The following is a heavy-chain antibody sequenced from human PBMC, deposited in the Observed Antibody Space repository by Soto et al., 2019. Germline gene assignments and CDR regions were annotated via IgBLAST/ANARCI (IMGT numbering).Heavy chain of an antibody. CDR1: GGTFSSYT. CDR2: IIPILGIA. CDR3: ASARAWYSGYDSTPGWFDP. J-gene: IGHJ5*02. V-gene: IGHV1-69*02. Sequence: QVQLVQSGAEVKKPGSSVKVSCKASGGTFSSYTISWVRQAPGQGLEWMGRIIPILGIANYAQKFQGRVTITADKSTSTAYMELSSLRSEDTAVYYCASARAWYSGYDSTPGWFDPWGQGTLVTVSS. D-gene: IGHD5-12*01.